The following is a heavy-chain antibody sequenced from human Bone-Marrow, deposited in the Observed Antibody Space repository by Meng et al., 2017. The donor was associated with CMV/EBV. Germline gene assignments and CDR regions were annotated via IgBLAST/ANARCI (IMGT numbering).Heavy chain of an antibody. Sequence: SVKVSCKASGGTFSSYAISWVRQAPGQGLEWMGGIIPIFGTANYAQKFQGRVTITTDESTSTAYMELRSLRSDDTAVYYCARIAAAVTFDYWGQGTLVTVSS. CDR1: GGTFSSYA. V-gene: IGHV1-69*05. CDR3: ARIAAAVTFDY. D-gene: IGHD6-13*01. J-gene: IGHJ4*02. CDR2: IIPIFGTA.